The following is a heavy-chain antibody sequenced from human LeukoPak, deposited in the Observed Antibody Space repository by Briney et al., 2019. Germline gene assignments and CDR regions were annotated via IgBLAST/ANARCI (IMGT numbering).Heavy chain of an antibody. D-gene: IGHD3-10*01. CDR3: ARSSYYYAADALDI. J-gene: IGHJ3*02. V-gene: IGHV4-34*01. CDR1: GGSFSAYY. Sequence: PSDTLSLTCAVHGGSFSAYYWSWIRQSPEKGLEWIGEINHSGSTNYNPSLKSRVTISVDTSKKKSSLELSSVTATDTAVYYCARSSYYYAADALDIWGQGTTVTVSS. CDR2: INHSGST.